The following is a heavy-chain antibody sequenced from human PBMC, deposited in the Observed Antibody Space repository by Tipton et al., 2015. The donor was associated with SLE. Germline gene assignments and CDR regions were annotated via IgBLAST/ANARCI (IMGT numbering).Heavy chain of an antibody. D-gene: IGHD2-2*01. Sequence: SLRLSCAASGFTFADHGMSWVRQVPGKGLEWISSLNWNGDSTTYADAVRGRFTISRHSSKDTLYLQMNSLRVEDTAVYYCAGSTSNHYYYYMDVWGKGTTVTVSS. J-gene: IGHJ6*03. CDR2: LNWNGDST. V-gene: IGHV3-20*04. CDR1: GFTFADHG. CDR3: AGSTSNHYYYYMDV.